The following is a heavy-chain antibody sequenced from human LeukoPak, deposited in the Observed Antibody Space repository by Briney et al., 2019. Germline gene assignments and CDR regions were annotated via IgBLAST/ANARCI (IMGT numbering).Heavy chain of an antibody. V-gene: IGHV1-2*02. J-gene: IGHJ4*02. CDR1: GYTFTSYY. CDR2: INPNSGGT. CDR3: ARAERGGVLRRVVVVAATFDY. D-gene: IGHD2-15*01. Sequence: ASVKVSCKASGYTFTSYYMHWVRQAPGQGLEWMGWINPNSGGTNYAQKFQGRVTMTRDTSISTAYMELSRLRSDDTAVYYCARAERGGVLRRVVVVAATFDYWGQGTLVTVSS.